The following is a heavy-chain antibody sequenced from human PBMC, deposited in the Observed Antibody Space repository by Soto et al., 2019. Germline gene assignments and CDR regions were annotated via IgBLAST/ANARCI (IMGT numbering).Heavy chain of an antibody. CDR2: INPNSGGT. V-gene: IGHV1-2*02. J-gene: IGHJ6*02. CDR1: GYTFTGYY. CDR3: ARLTIFGVVITPEGGMDV. Sequence: QVQLVQSGAEVKKPGASVKVSCKASGYTFTGYYMHWVRRAPGQGLEWMGWINPNSGGTNYAQKFQGRVTMTRDTSISTAYMELSRLRSDDTAVYYCARLTIFGVVITPEGGMDVWGQGTTVTVSS. D-gene: IGHD3-3*01.